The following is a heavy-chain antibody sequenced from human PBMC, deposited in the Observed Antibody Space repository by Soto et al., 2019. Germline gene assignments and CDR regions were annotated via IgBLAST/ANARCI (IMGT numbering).Heavy chain of an antibody. D-gene: IGHD2-2*01. CDR1: GFTFSSYG. J-gene: IGHJ3*02. Sequence: ESGGGVVQPGRSLRLSCAASGFTFSSYGMHWVRQAPGKGLEWVAVISYDGSNKYYADSVKGRFTISRDNSKNTLYLQMNSLRAEDTAVYYCAQTWGVPAAMEGAFDIWGQGTMVTVSS. CDR2: ISYDGSNK. CDR3: AQTWGVPAAMEGAFDI. V-gene: IGHV3-30*03.